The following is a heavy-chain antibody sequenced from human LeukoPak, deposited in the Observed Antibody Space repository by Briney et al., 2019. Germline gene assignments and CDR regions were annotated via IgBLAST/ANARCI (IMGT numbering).Heavy chain of an antibody. J-gene: IGHJ4*02. Sequence: SETLSLTCTVSGGSISSYYWSWIRQPAGKGLEWLGRIYTSGSTNYNPSLKSRVTMSVDTSKNQFSLKLSSVTAADTAVYYCARGVRGSSWYEDYFDYWGQGTLVTVSS. V-gene: IGHV4-4*07. CDR3: ARGVRGSSWYEDYFDY. CDR2: IYTSGST. D-gene: IGHD6-13*01. CDR1: GGSISSYY.